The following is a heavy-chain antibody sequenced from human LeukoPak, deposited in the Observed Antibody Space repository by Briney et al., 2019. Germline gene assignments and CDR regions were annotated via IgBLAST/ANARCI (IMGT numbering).Heavy chain of an antibody. J-gene: IGHJ6*02. D-gene: IGHD1-1*01. CDR2: IIPLFGSP. Sequence: GASVKVSCKASGGPFSNSAIIWVRQAPGQGLECMGGIIPLFGSPTYAQKFQGTVTISADESTSTAYMELNSLRFEDTAVYYCARGTIGWNQYYYYALDVWGQGTTVTVSS. CDR1: GGPFSNSA. V-gene: IGHV1-69*13. CDR3: ARGTIGWNQYYYYALDV.